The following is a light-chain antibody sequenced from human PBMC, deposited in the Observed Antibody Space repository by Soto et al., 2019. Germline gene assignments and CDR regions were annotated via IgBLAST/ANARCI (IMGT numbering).Light chain of an antibody. CDR2: GAS. J-gene: IGKJ1*01. V-gene: IGKV3-20*01. CDR1: QSVSSNY. CDR3: QQYGSSYPWT. Sequence: EIVMTQSPATLSVSPGGRATLSCRAIQSVSSNYLAWYQQKPGQAPRLLIYGASSRATGIPGRFSGSGSGTDFTLTIRRLEPEDFAVYYCQQYGSSYPWTFGQGTKVDIK.